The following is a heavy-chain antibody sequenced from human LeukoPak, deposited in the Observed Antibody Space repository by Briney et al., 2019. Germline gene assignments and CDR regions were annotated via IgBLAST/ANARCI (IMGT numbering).Heavy chain of an antibody. V-gene: IGHV5-51*01. Sequence: KPGESLKISCEASGYTFTTSWIAWVRQMPGKGLEWMGIIYPSDSDTRYSPSFQGQVTLSADKSISTAYLQWSSLKASDTAMYYCTRLGSGLDVWGQGTTVTVS. D-gene: IGHD6-25*01. CDR2: IYPSDSDT. J-gene: IGHJ6*02. CDR1: GYTFTTSW. CDR3: TRLGSGLDV.